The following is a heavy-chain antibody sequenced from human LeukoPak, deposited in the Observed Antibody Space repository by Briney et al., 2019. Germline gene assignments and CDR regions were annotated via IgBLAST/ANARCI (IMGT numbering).Heavy chain of an antibody. D-gene: IGHD6-19*01. Sequence: GRSLRLSCVDSGFTFSSSSMSWVRQAPGKGLEWVSSISSSSDYIYYADSVKGRFTISRDNAKNSVYLQMNSLRAEDTAVYYCARDSSGWHYFDYWGQGTLVTVSS. CDR1: GFTFSSSS. CDR2: ISSSSDYI. V-gene: IGHV3-21*01. CDR3: ARDSSGWHYFDY. J-gene: IGHJ4*02.